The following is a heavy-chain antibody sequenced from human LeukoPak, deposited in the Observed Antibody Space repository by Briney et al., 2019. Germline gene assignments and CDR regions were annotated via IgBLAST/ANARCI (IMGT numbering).Heavy chain of an antibody. CDR3: ARGGGYSYGALDY. Sequence: ASVKVSCKASGYTFTSYDINWVRQATGQGLEWMGWMNPVSANTGYAQKFQGRVTITRNASISTAYMELSSLRSEDTAVYYCARGGGYSYGALDYWGQGTPVTVSS. CDR2: MNPVSANT. CDR1: GYTFTSYD. D-gene: IGHD5-18*01. J-gene: IGHJ4*02. V-gene: IGHV1-8*02.